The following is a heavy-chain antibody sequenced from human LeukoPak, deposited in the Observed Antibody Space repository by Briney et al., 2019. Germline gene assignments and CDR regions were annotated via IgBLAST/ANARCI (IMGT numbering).Heavy chain of an antibody. CDR2: ISSSSSYI. CDR3: ARDIWVEGAFDY. CDR1: GFTFSSYS. V-gene: IGHV3-21*01. J-gene: IGHJ4*02. D-gene: IGHD3-10*01. Sequence: GGSLRLSCAASGFTFSSYSMNWVRQAPGKGLEWVSSISSSSSYIYYADSVKGRFTISRDNAKNSLYLQMNSLRAEDTAVYYCARDIWVEGAFDYWGQGTLVTVSS.